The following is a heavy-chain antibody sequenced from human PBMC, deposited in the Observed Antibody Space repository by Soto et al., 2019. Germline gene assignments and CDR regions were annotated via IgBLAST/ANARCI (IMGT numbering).Heavy chain of an antibody. J-gene: IGHJ1*01. Sequence: ETLSLTCTVSGGSISSGGYYWSWIRQAPGKGLEWVSAMSGSGGSTYYADSVKGRFTISRDNSKNTLYLQMNSLRAEDTAVYYCAKDNGLHCSGGSCYPAEYFQHWGQGTLVTVSS. CDR2: MSGSGGST. V-gene: IGHV3-23*01. D-gene: IGHD2-15*01. CDR1: GGSISSGGYY. CDR3: AKDNGLHCSGGSCYPAEYFQH.